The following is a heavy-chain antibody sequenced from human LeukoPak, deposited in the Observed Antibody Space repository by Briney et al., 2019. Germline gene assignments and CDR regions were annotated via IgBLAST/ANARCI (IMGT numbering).Heavy chain of an antibody. CDR2: ISGSGGST. V-gene: IGHV3-23*01. Sequence: GGSLRLSCAASGFTFSSYAMSWVRQAPGKGLEWVSAISGSGGSTYYADSVKGRFTIPRDNSKNTLYLQMNSLRAEDTAVYYCAKGVVSVPAANWFDPWGQGTLVTVSS. CDR3: AKGVVSVPAANWFDP. J-gene: IGHJ5*02. D-gene: IGHD2-2*01. CDR1: GFTFSSYA.